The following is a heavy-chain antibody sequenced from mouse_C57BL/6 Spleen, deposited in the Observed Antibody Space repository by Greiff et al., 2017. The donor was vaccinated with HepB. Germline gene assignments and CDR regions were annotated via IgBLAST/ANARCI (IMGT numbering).Heavy chain of an antibody. CDR1: GFSFNTYA. J-gene: IGHJ4*01. Sequence: EVQLVESGGGLVQPKGSLKLSCAASGFSFNTYAMNWVRQAPGKGLEWVARIRSKSNNYATYYADSVKDRFTISRDDSESMLYLQMNNLKTEDTAMYYCVRQWERLSGLYAMDYWGQGTSVTVSS. V-gene: IGHV10-1*01. D-gene: IGHD3-2*02. CDR2: IRSKSNNYAT. CDR3: VRQWERLSGLYAMDY.